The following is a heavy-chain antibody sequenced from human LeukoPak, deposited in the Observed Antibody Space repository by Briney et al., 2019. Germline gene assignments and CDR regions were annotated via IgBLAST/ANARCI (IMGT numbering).Heavy chain of an antibody. CDR3: ARDHFQNLDY. Sequence: GGSLRLSCAASGFAFSTYGMHWVRQAPGKGLEWVAVIWYDGRNKYYADSVKGRFTISRDNSKNTLYLQMSSLRAEDTAVYYCARDHFQNLDYWGQGTLVTVSS. CDR2: IWYDGRNK. CDR1: GFAFSTYG. V-gene: IGHV3-33*01. J-gene: IGHJ4*02. D-gene: IGHD2/OR15-2a*01.